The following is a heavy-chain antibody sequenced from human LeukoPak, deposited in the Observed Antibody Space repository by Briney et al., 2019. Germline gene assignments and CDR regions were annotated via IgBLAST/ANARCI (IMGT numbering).Heavy chain of an antibody. CDR3: AKDGHWNLKDFDY. D-gene: IGHD1-1*01. Sequence: PGGSLRLSCAASGFTFSSYAMSWVRQAPGKGLEWVSAISGSGGSTYYADSVKGRFIISRDNSKNTLYLQMSRLRAEDTAVYYCAKDGHWNLKDFDYWGQGTLVTVSS. J-gene: IGHJ4*02. V-gene: IGHV3-23*01. CDR2: ISGSGGST. CDR1: GFTFSSYA.